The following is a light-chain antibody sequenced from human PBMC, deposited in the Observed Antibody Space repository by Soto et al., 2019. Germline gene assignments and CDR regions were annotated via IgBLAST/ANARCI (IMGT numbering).Light chain of an antibody. CDR2: WAS. CDR1: RTLFYSSNNKNY. CDR3: QQYYSTPPA. Sequence: DIVMTQSPDSLAVSLGERATINCKSNRTLFYSSNNKNYLAWYQEKPGQPPKQLIYWASTRQSGVSDRFSGSGSGTDFTLTISSLQAEDVAVYYCQQYYSTPPAFGQGTEVEIK. V-gene: IGKV4-1*01. J-gene: IGKJ1*01.